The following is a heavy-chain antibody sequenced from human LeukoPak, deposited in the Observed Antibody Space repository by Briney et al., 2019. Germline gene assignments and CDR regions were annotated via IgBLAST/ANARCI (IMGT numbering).Heavy chain of an antibody. CDR1: GFTFSSYA. CDR2: IWYDGSNK. J-gene: IGHJ4*02. V-gene: IGHV3-33*08. D-gene: IGHD1-26*01. Sequence: PGGSLRLSCAASGFTFSSYAMSWVRQAPGKGLEWVAVIWYDGSNKYYADSVKGRFTISRDNSKNTLYLQMNSLRAEDTAVYYCARDQEWEPWVFDYWGQGTLVTVSS. CDR3: ARDQEWEPWVFDY.